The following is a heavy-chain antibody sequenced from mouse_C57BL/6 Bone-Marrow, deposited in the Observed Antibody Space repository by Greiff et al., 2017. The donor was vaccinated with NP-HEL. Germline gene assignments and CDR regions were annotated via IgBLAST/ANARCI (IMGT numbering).Heavy chain of an antibody. CDR1: GYTFTDYE. J-gene: IGHJ3*01. V-gene: IGHV1-15*01. Sequence: VQLQQSGAELVRPGASVTLSCKASGYTFTDYEMHWVKQTPVHGLEWIGAIDPETGGTAYNQKFKGKAILTADKSSSTAYMELRSLTSEDSAVYYCSNWDGAWFAHWGQGTLVTVSA. D-gene: IGHD4-1*01. CDR3: SNWDGAWFAH. CDR2: IDPETGGT.